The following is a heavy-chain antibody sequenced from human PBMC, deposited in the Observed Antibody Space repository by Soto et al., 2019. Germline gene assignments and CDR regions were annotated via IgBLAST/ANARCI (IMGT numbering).Heavy chain of an antibody. Sequence: QVQLQESGPGLVKPSETLSLTRTVSGGSISSYYWSWIRQPPGKGLEWIGYIYYSGSTNYNPSLKSRVTISVDTSKNQFSLKLSSVTAADTAVYYCARGTAMVIPNHWGQGTLVTVSS. J-gene: IGHJ5*02. CDR2: IYYSGST. CDR1: GGSISSYY. CDR3: ARGTAMVIPNH. D-gene: IGHD5-18*01. V-gene: IGHV4-59*01.